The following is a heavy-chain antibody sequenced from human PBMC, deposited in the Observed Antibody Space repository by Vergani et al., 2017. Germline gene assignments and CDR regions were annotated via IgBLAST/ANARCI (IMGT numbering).Heavy chain of an antibody. CDR2: INHSGST. D-gene: IGHD3-10*01. V-gene: IGHV4-34*01. CDR1: GGSFSGYY. CDR3: ASGRGARVNYGSGRDPPQYFQH. J-gene: IGHJ1*01. Sequence: QVQLQQWGAGLLKPSETLSLTCAVYGGSFSGYYWSWLRQPPGKGLEWIGEINHSGSTNSNPSLKSRVTISVETSKNQFSLKLSSVTSADTAVYYCASGRGARVNYGSGRDPPQYFQHWGQGTLVTVSS.